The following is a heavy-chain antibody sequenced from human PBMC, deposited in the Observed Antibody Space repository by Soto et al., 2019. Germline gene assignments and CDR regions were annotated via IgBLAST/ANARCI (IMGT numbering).Heavy chain of an antibody. V-gene: IGHV2-5*02. D-gene: IGHD3-10*01. J-gene: IGHJ5*02. Sequence: QITLKESGPTLMKPTQTLTLTCTFSGFSLSTNREGVGWIRQPPGKALEWLALIYWDDDNRYSPSLKTRLTSDNDTSNNVEILIMINMDPVDTAKTSSEHRAPNHLHDGYGGCFDPWGQGTLVTVSS. CDR3: EHRAPNHLHDGYGGCFDP. CDR2: IYWDDDN. CDR1: GFSLSTNREG.